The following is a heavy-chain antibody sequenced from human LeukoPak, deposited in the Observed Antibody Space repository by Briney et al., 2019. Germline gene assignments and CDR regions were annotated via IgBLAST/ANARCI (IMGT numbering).Heavy chain of an antibody. CDR2: VYHNGET. CDR1: GYSINTNYY. CDR3: VTPRSWELSDMAV. V-gene: IGHV4-38-2*02. D-gene: IGHD1-26*01. Sequence: SETLSLTCTVSGYSINTNYYWAGIRQSPGTGLEWIGSVYHNGETYYNPSLKSRVIISVDTSKNEFSLRLTSVTAADTAVYYCVTPRSWELSDMAVWGKGTTVIVPS. J-gene: IGHJ6*03.